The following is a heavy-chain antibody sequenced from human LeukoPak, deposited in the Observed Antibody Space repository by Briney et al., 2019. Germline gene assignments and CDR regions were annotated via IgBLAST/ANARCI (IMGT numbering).Heavy chain of an antibody. Sequence: SETLSLTCTVSGGSISSYYWSWIRQPPGKGLEWIGYIYYSGSTNYNPSLKSRVTISVDTSKNQFSLKLSSVTAADTAVYYCASGAWFGELLPAYWGQGTLVTVPS. CDR2: IYYSGST. J-gene: IGHJ4*02. D-gene: IGHD3-10*01. CDR3: ASGAWFGELLPAY. CDR1: GGSISSYY. V-gene: IGHV4-59*08.